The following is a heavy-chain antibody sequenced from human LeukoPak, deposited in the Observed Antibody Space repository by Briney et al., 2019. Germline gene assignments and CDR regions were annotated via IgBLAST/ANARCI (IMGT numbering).Heavy chain of an antibody. V-gene: IGHV1-18*01. CDR3: ARASNRTHYYYYYMDV. CDR1: GGTFISYT. J-gene: IGHJ6*03. Sequence: ASVKVSCKASGGTFISYTINWVRQAPGQGLEWMGWISAYNGNTNYAQKLQGRVTMTTDTSKSTTYMELRSLRSDDTAVYYCARASNRTHYYYYYMDVWGKGTTVTVSS. D-gene: IGHD1-14*01. CDR2: ISAYNGNT.